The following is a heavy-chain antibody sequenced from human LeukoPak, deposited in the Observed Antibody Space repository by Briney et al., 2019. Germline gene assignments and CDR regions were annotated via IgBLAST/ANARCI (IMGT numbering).Heavy chain of an antibody. CDR2: IIPIFGTA. Sequence: GSSVKVSCKASGGTFSSYAISWVRQAPGQGLEWMGGIIPIFGTANYAQKFQGRVTITADESTSTAYMELSSLRSEDTAVYYCARSAAAVDNENYYYMDVWGKGTTVTVSS. V-gene: IGHV1-69*01. D-gene: IGHD6-13*01. J-gene: IGHJ6*03. CDR3: ARSAAAVDNENYYYMDV. CDR1: GGTFSSYA.